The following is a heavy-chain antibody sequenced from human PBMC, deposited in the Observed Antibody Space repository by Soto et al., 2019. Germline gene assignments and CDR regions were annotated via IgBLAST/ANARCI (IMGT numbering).Heavy chain of an antibody. V-gene: IGHV3-66*01. J-gene: IGHJ6*03. Sequence: GVSLRLSCAAAGFTISSNYMSWVRQAPGKGLEWVSVIYSGGSTYYADSVKGRFTISRDNSKNTLYLQMNSLRAEDTAVYYCARFSSGYYYYYMDVWGKGTTVTVSS. CDR1: GFTISSNY. D-gene: IGHD6-6*01. CDR3: ARFSSGYYYYYMDV. CDR2: IYSGGST.